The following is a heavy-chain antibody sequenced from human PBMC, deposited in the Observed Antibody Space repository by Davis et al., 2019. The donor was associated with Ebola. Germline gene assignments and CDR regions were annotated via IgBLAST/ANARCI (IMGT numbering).Heavy chain of an antibody. Sequence: SETLSLTCTVSGGSTSSSSYYWGWIRQPPGKGLEWIGSIYYSGSTYYNPSLKSRVSISVDTSKNQFSLKLSSVTAADTAVYYCARLPSEQWLGFDYWGQGTLVTVSS. CDR3: ARLPSEQWLGFDY. CDR1: GGSTSSSSYY. J-gene: IGHJ4*02. V-gene: IGHV4-39*01. CDR2: IYYSGST. D-gene: IGHD6-19*01.